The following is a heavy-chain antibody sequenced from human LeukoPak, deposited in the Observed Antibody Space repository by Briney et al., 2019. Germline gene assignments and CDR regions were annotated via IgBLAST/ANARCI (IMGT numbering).Heavy chain of an antibody. D-gene: IGHD3-10*01. CDR1: GFTFSSYS. Sequence: NPGGSLRLSCAASGFTFSSYSMNWVRQAPGKGLEWVSSISSTGSYIYYADSVKGRFTISRDNAKNSLYLQMNSLRAEDTAVYYCARDRLGDFDYWGQGTLVTVSS. J-gene: IGHJ4*02. CDR2: ISSTGSYI. V-gene: IGHV3-21*01. CDR3: ARDRLGDFDY.